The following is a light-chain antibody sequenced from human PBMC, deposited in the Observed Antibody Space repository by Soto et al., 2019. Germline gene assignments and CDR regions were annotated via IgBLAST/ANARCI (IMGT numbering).Light chain of an antibody. CDR1: SGHSSYA. J-gene: IGLJ2*01. CDR2: LDSDGSH. Sequence: QLVLTQSPSASASLGASVNLTCTLSSGHSSYAIAWHQQQPEKGPRYLMKLDSDGSHSKGDGIPDRFSGSSSGAERYLTISSLQSEDEADYYCQTWGTGIVVFGGATNFTVL. CDR3: QTWGTGIVV. V-gene: IGLV4-69*01.